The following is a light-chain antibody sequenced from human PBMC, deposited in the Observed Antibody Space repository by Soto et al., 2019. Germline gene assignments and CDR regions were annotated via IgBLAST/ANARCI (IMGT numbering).Light chain of an antibody. V-gene: IGLV2-14*01. J-gene: IGLJ1*01. CDR3: SSYKSSSTNV. CDR2: DVS. Sequence: QSALTQPASVSGSPGQSITISCTGTSSDVGGYNYVSWYQQHPGKAPKLMIYDVSNRPSGVSNRFSGSKSGNTASLTISGLKAEDEADYYCSSYKSSSTNVFGTGTKLTVL. CDR1: SSDVGGYNY.